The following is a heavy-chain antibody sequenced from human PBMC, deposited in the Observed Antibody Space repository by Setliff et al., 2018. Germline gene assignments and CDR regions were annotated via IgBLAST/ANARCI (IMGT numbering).Heavy chain of an antibody. CDR2: IYYSGST. D-gene: IGHD6-13*01. V-gene: IGHV4-39*07. CDR1: GGSISSSSYY. J-gene: IGHJ6*02. CDR3: ARSAGYSSSWYNYYYGMDV. Sequence: PSETLSLTCTVSGGSISSSSYYWGWIRQPPGKGLEWIGIIYYSGSTYYNPSLKSRVTISVDTSKNQFSLKLSSVTAADTAVYYCARSAGYSSSWYNYYYGMDVWGQGTTVTVSS.